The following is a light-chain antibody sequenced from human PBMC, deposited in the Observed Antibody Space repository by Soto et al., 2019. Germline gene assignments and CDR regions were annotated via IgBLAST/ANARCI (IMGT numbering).Light chain of an antibody. CDR2: GAS. J-gene: IGKJ1*01. CDR3: QQYNNWPWP. Sequence: GMKQSPATLSVSKGGRATLSCRASQSISGTLAWYQQKPGQAPRLLIYGASTRATSFPARFSGSGSGTDFTLTISSLQSEDFAVYYCQQYNNWPWPFGQGTKVDIK. CDR1: QSISGT. V-gene: IGKV3-15*01.